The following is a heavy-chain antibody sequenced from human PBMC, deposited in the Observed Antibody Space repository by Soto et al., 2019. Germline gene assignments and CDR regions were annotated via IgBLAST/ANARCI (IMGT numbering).Heavy chain of an antibody. J-gene: IGHJ6*02. V-gene: IGHV1-18*01. D-gene: IGHD3-22*01. CDR2: ISAYNGNT. CDR1: GYTFTSYG. CDR3: ARASWLVRRWCSGYARVYGMDV. Sequence: QVQLVQSGAEVKKPGASVKVSCKASGYTFTSYGISWVRQAPGQGLEWMGWISAYNGNTNYAQKLQGRVTMTTDTSMTTAYMWLRRLSSDDRAVYFCARASWLVRRWCSGYARVYGMDVWGQGTTVTVSS.